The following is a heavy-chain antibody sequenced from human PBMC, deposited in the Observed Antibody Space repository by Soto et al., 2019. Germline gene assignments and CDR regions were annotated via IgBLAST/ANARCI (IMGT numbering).Heavy chain of an antibody. CDR2: IIPIFGTA. Sequence: GASVKVSCKASGGTFSSYAISWVRQAPGQGLEWMGGIIPIFGTANYAQKFQGRDTITADTSTSTAYMELRSLRSDDTAVYYCASHPEVYCTNGVCYTLGYGWFDPWGQGTLVTVSS. CDR3: ASHPEVYCTNGVCYTLGYGWFDP. CDR1: GGTFSSYA. D-gene: IGHD2-8*01. V-gene: IGHV1-69*06. J-gene: IGHJ5*02.